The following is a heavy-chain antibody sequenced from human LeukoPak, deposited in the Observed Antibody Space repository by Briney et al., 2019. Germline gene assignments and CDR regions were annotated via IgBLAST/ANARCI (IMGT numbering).Heavy chain of an antibody. CDR1: GYTFTSYD. Sequence: ASVKVSCKASGYTFTSYDISWLRQAPGQGLEWMGRISAYNGNTNYAQKLLGRVTMTTDTSTRTAYMELRSLRSDDTAVYFCAREYYDYYEGFDYWGQGTLVTVSS. D-gene: IGHD3-22*01. V-gene: IGHV1-18*01. CDR3: AREYYDYYEGFDY. CDR2: ISAYNGNT. J-gene: IGHJ4*02.